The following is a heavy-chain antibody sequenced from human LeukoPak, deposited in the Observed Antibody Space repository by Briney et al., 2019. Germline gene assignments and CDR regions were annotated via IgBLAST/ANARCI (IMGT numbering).Heavy chain of an antibody. CDR3: AKAAAGTGNNDY. V-gene: IGHV3-23*01. Sequence: GGSLRLSCAASGFTFSSYAMSWVRQDPGKGLEWVSAISGGGGSTYYADSVKGRFTISRDNSRSTLYLQMNSLRAEDTAVYYCAKAAAGTGNNDYWGQGTLVTVSS. J-gene: IGHJ4*02. CDR1: GFTFSSYA. CDR2: ISGGGGST. D-gene: IGHD6-13*01.